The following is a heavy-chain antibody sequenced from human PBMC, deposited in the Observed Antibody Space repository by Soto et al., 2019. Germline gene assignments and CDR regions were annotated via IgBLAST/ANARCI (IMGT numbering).Heavy chain of an antibody. Sequence: SETLSLTCAVSGYSINSDYYWGSIRQPPGKGLEWIGSIYHSGSTYYNPSLKSRVTISVDTSKNQFSLKLTSVTAADTAVYHCARTGGGYFNFDYWGQGTLVTVSS. D-gene: IGHD3-9*01. CDR1: GYSINSDYY. CDR3: ARTGGGYFNFDY. V-gene: IGHV4-38-2*01. CDR2: IYHSGST. J-gene: IGHJ4*02.